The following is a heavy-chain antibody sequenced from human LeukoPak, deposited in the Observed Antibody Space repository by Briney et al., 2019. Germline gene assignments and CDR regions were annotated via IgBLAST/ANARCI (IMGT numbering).Heavy chain of an antibody. Sequence: SETLSLTRTVSGGSISSYYWSWIRQPPGKGLEWIGYIYYSGSTNYNPSLKSRVTISVDTSKNQFSLKLSSVTAADTAVYYCARALPTVTTGPYFDYWGQGTLVTVSS. CDR2: IYYSGST. V-gene: IGHV4-59*01. D-gene: IGHD4-11*01. J-gene: IGHJ4*02. CDR3: ARALPTVTTGPYFDY. CDR1: GGSISSYY.